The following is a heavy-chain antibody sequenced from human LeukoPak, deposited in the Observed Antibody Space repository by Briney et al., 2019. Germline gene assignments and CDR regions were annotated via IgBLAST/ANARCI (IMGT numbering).Heavy chain of an antibody. Sequence: PGGSLRLSCAASGFTFSTYGMHWVRQAPGKGLEWVTLISCDGSNKYYADSVKGRFTISRDNSKNTLYLQMDSLRVEDTAVYYCAKAMEYYYYYGMDVWGKGTTVTVSS. CDR1: GFTFSTYG. V-gene: IGHV3-30*18. CDR3: AKAMEYYYYYGMDV. J-gene: IGHJ6*04. CDR2: ISCDGSNK. D-gene: IGHD3-3*01.